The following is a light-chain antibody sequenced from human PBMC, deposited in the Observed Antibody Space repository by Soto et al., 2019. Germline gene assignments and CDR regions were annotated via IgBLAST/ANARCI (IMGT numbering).Light chain of an antibody. CDR2: DAS. J-gene: IGKJ3*01. CDR3: QHYDNLVT. Sequence: DIQMTQSPSSLSASVGDRVTITCQASQDIRKFLNWYQQKPGKAPKLLINDASNLETGVPSRFSGSGSGTDFTFTINSLQPEDIATYYFQHYDNLVTFGPGTTVDIK. CDR1: QDIRKF. V-gene: IGKV1-33*01.